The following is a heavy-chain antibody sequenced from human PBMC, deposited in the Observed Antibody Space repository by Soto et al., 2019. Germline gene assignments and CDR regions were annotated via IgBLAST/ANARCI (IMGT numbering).Heavy chain of an antibody. Sequence: QAQLVESGGGVVQPGRSLRLSCAASELPFTDYSMHWVRQTADKGLEWVAFISHDGRNTFYSDSVKGRFTISRDDSRSMLFLQMSGVTVEDTAIYYCAVDGVPTSSFRYHYFRFWGRGTLVTVSS. CDR2: ISHDGRNT. CDR3: AVDGVPTSSFRYHYFRF. CDR1: ELPFTDYS. J-gene: IGHJ4*02. V-gene: IGHV3-30*04. D-gene: IGHD3-9*01.